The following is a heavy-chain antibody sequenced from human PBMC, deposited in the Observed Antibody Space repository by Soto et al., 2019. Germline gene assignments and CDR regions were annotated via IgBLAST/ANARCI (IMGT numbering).Heavy chain of an antibody. CDR1: EFTFSNYG. CDR3: ARDDEYSGNGMDV. CDR2: ILNDGSNR. V-gene: IGHV3-33*01. Sequence: QVQLVESGGGVVQPGRSLRLSCAASEFTFSNYGMHWVRQAPGKGLEWVAVILNDGSNRYHADSVKDRFTISRDNSKNTLYLHMNSLRAEDTSVYYCARDDEYSGNGMDVGGQWTTVTVS. D-gene: IGHD3-10*01. J-gene: IGHJ6*02.